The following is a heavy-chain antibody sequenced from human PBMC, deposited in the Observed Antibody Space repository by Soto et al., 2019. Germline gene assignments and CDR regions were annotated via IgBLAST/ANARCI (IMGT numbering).Heavy chain of an antibody. CDR1: GFTFSTYA. J-gene: IGHJ4*02. CDR3: ERGARLNAPKFAFDY. Sequence: EGALRLSCAAYGFTFSTYAVNWLRQAPGKGLEWLSYISSSSVTIYYADSVKGRFTISRDNGKNSLFLQMDSLRDEDTAVYYCERGARLNAPKFAFDYRGRGTIVTVSS. CDR2: ISSSSVTI. V-gene: IGHV3-48*02.